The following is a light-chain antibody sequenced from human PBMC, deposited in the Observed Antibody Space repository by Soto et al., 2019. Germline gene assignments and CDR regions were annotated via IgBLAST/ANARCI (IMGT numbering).Light chain of an antibody. CDR3: QVWDTDGDHVV. CDR2: FDR. CDR1: SIGSQI. J-gene: IGLJ2*01. V-gene: IGLV3-21*04. Sequence: ELTQPPSVSVAPGKTARITCGGNSIGSQIVHWYQQRPGQAPVLVIYFDRDRPSGIPERFSGSKSGNTATLTISRVEAGDEADYHCQVWDTDGDHVVFGGGTKVTVL.